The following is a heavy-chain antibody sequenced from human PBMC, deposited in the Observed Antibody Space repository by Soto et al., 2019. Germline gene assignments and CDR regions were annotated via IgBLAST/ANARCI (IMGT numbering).Heavy chain of an antibody. Sequence: SVKVSCKASGGTFSSYAISWVRQAPGQGLEWMGGIIPIFGTANYAQKFQGRVTITADESTSTAYMELSSLRSEDTAVYYCARDPRYCTNGVCYSWDYWGQGTLVTVSS. J-gene: IGHJ4*02. CDR1: GGTFSSYA. D-gene: IGHD2-8*01. CDR3: ARDPRYCTNGVCYSWDY. V-gene: IGHV1-69*13. CDR2: IIPIFGTA.